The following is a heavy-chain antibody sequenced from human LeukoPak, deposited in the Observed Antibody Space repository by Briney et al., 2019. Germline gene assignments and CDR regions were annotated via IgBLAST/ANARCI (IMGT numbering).Heavy chain of an antibody. V-gene: IGHV4-59*01. Sequence: SETLSLTCTASGGSISSYYWSWIRQPPGKGLEWIGYIYYSGSTNYNPSLKSRVTISVDTSKNQFSLKLSSVTAADTAVYYCASTAKSGSDYWGQGTLVTVSS. J-gene: IGHJ4*02. CDR2: IYYSGST. CDR1: GGSISSYY. D-gene: IGHD3-10*01. CDR3: ASTAKSGSDY.